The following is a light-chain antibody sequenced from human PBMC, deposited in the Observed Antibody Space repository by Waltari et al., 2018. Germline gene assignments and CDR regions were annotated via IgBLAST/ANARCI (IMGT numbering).Light chain of an antibody. J-gene: IGLJ3*02. V-gene: IGLV2-8*01. CDR1: RSDVGGYDY. CDR3: SSYAGSTLM. CDR2: EVN. Sequence: QSALTQPPSASGSPGQSVTISCTGTRSDVGGYDYVSGYQQHPGKAPKLMIYEVNKRPSGVPDRFSGSKSGNTASLTVSGLQAEDEADYYCSSYAGSTLMFGGGTKLTVL.